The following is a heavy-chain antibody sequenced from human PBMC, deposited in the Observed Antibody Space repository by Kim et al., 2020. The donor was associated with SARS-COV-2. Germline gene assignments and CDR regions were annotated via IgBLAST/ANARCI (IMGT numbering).Heavy chain of an antibody. V-gene: IGHV3-23*01. D-gene: IGHD6-19*01. J-gene: IGHJ4*02. Sequence: RGRLTISSDNSKNQLYLQMNSLRAEDQAVYYCAKDVTNEYSSGSVGLFDYWGQGTLVTVSS. CDR3: AKDVTNEYSSGSVGLFDY.